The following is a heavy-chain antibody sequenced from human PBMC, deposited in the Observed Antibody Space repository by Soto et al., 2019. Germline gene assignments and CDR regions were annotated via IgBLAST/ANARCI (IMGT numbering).Heavy chain of an antibody. Sequence: QVQLVESGGGVVQPGRSLRLSCAASGFTFSSYAMHWVRQAPGKGLEWVAVISYDGSNKYYADSVKGRFTISRDNSKNTLYLQMNSLRAEDTAVYYCARDGAGWIVVAHNDAFDIWGQGTMVTVSS. J-gene: IGHJ3*02. CDR1: GFTFSSYA. CDR3: ARDGAGWIVVAHNDAFDI. CDR2: ISYDGSNK. V-gene: IGHV3-30-3*01. D-gene: IGHD3-22*01.